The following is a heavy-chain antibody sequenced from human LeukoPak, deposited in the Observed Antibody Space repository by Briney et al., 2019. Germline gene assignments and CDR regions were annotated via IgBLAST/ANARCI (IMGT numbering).Heavy chain of an antibody. Sequence: PGGSLRLSCAASGFIFSDCYMSWIRQAPGKGLEWVSYISSSASIIYYADSVKGRFTISRDNAKNSLYLQMNSLRADDTAEYFCARAGSRAAAFDSWGQGTLVTVSS. CDR2: ISSSASII. CDR3: ARAGSRAAAFDS. CDR1: GFIFSDCY. V-gene: IGHV3-11*01. D-gene: IGHD6-13*01. J-gene: IGHJ4*02.